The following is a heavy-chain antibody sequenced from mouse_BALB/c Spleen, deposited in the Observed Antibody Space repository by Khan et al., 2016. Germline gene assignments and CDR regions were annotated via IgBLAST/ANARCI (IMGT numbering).Heavy chain of an antibody. CDR3: ARDYGSSYYLDY. D-gene: IGHD1-1*01. CDR2: INPSTGYT. Sequence: QVQLQQSGAELAKPGASVKMSCKASGYTFTSYWMHWVKQRPGQGLEWIGYINPSTGYTEYNQKFKDKATLTADKSSSTAYMQLSSLTSEDSAVYYCARDYGSSYYLDYWGQGTTLTVSS. J-gene: IGHJ2*01. CDR1: GYTFTSYW. V-gene: IGHV1-7*01.